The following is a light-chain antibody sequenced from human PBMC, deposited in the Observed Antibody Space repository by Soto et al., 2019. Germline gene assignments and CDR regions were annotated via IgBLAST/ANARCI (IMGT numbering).Light chain of an antibody. J-gene: IGKJ2*01. CDR2: GAS. Sequence: EIVLTQSPGTLSLSPGERATLSCRASQSVSSSYLAWYQQKPGQAPRLPIYGASSRATGIPDRFSGSGSGTDFTLTISRLEPEDFAVYYCHRYGSSPYTFGQGTKLEIK. V-gene: IGKV3-20*01. CDR3: HRYGSSPYT. CDR1: QSVSSSY.